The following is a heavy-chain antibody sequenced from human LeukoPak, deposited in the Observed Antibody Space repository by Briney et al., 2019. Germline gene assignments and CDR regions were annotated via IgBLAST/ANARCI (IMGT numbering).Heavy chain of an antibody. Sequence: SETLSLTCTVSGVSITNYYWAWIRQPAAKGLEWIGRMYISGSTNYNPSLKSRVSISIDKTKNQFSLKLRSVTVADTAIYYCARDYLVGAPLDSGGQGTLVTVSS. CDR1: GVSITNYY. CDR3: ARDYLVGAPLDS. D-gene: IGHD1-26*01. CDR2: MYISGST. V-gene: IGHV4-4*07. J-gene: IGHJ4*02.